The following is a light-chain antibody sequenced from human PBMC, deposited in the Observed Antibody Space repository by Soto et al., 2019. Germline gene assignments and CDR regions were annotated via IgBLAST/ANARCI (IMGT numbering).Light chain of an antibody. Sequence: QSALTQPASVSGSPGQSITISCTGTSSDVGGYNYVSWYPQHPGKAPKLMIYDVSNRPSGVSDRFSGSKSGYTASLTISGLQAEDEAHYYCSSYTTSSTLFGTGTKLTVL. V-gene: IGLV2-14*01. CDR3: SSYTTSSTL. J-gene: IGLJ1*01. CDR1: SSDVGGYNY. CDR2: DVS.